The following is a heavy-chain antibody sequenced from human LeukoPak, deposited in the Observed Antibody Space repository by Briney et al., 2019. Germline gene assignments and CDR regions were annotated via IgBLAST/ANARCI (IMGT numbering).Heavy chain of an antibody. V-gene: IGHV3-23*01. J-gene: IGHJ3*02. Sequence: GGSLRLSCPASAFTFSNYVMSWLRQAPGKGLEGVSTISESGERTYHADSVRGRFTTSTDNSKNTLHLQMNSLRADDTAVYYCAKAGPDTMTFDAFDIWGQGTVVTVSS. CDR3: AKAGPDTMTFDAFDI. CDR1: AFTFSNYV. CDR2: ISESGERT. D-gene: IGHD3-22*01.